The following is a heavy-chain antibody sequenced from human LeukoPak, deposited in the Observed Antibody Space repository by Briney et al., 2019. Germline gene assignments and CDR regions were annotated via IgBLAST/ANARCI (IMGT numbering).Heavy chain of an antibody. V-gene: IGHV3-53*01. CDR1: GFTVSSNY. Sequence: PGGSLRLSCAASGFTVSSNYMSWVRQAPGKGLEWVSVIYSAGSTYYADSVKGRFTISRDNSKNTPYLQMNSLRAEDTAVYYCARDGSLESFWSGPNWFDPWGQGTLVTVSS. CDR3: ARDGSLESFWSGPNWFDP. J-gene: IGHJ5*02. CDR2: IYSAGST. D-gene: IGHD3-3*01.